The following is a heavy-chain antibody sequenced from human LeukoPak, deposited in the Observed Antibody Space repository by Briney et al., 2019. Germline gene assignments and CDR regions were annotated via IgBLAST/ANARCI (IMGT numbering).Heavy chain of an antibody. CDR2: IYYSGGT. D-gene: IGHD6-19*01. J-gene: IGHJ4*02. CDR1: GVSISSYY. CDR3: AREYSSGWSGAGY. Sequence: PSETLSLTCTVSGVSISSYYWSWIRQPPGKGLEWLGYIYYSGGTNYNPSLKSRVTISVDTSKNQFSLKLSSVTAADTAVYYCAREYSSGWSGAGYWGQGTLVTVSS. V-gene: IGHV4-59*13.